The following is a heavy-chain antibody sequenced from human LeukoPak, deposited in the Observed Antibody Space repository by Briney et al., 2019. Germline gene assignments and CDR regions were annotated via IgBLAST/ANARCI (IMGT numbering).Heavy chain of an antibody. D-gene: IGHD4-11*01. CDR2: IYSGGST. CDR3: ARDSGNYPPYYYGMDV. J-gene: IGHJ6*02. V-gene: IGHV3-53*01. CDR1: GFTVSSNY. Sequence: GGSLRLSSAASGFTVSSNYMSWVRQAPGKGLEWVSVIYSGGSTYYADSVKGRFTISRDNSKNTLYLQMNSLRAEDTAVYYCARDSGNYPPYYYGMDVWGQGTTVTVSS.